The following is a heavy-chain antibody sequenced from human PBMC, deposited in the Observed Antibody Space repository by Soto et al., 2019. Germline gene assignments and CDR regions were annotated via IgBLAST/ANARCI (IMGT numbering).Heavy chain of an antibody. D-gene: IGHD2-8*01. J-gene: IGHJ4*02. CDR1: GFPFSPYA. CDR3: AKATYGKGGMLDY. V-gene: IGHV3-23*01. Sequence: GGSLILSCAASGFPFSPYAMNWVRQAPGKGLEFVSAISGSGGSTFYADSVKGRFTISRDYSKNTLYLQMNSLRADDTALYYCAKATYGKGGMLDYWGQGTLVTVSS. CDR2: ISGSGGST.